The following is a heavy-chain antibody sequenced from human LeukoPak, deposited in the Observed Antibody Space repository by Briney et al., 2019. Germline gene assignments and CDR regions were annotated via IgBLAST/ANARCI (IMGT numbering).Heavy chain of an antibody. D-gene: IGHD2-2*02. CDR3: AKYTNKCSSTSCYTVGGRDYYYYYMDV. Sequence: SCKASGYTFSSYAMSWVRQAPGKGLEWVSAISGSGSSTYYADSVKGRFTISRDNSKNTLYLQMNSLRAEDTAVYYCAKYTNKCSSTSCYTVGGRDYYYYYMDVWGKGTTVTVSS. V-gene: IGHV3-23*01. J-gene: IGHJ6*03. CDR1: GYTFSSYA. CDR2: ISGSGSST.